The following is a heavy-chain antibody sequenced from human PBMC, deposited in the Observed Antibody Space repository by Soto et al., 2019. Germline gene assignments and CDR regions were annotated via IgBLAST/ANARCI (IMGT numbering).Heavy chain of an antibody. CDR1: GFTFTNYW. CDR2: IDGVGTGT. D-gene: IGHD6-19*01. V-gene: IGHV3-74*01. J-gene: IGHJ4*02. Sequence: GGSLRLSCAASGFTFTNYWMHWVRQVPGKGLVWVSRIDGVGTGTSYSDSVRGRFTISRDNAENTLYLQMNSLRAEDTAVYYCARARAVAGSFDYWGQGTLVTVSS. CDR3: ARARAVAGSFDY.